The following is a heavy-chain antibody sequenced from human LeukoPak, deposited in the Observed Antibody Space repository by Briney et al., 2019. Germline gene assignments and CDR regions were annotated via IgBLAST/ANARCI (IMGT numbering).Heavy chain of an antibody. D-gene: IGHD3-10*01. V-gene: IGHV3-7*03. CDR1: GLIFSNYW. Sequence: GGSLRLSCAASGLIFSNYWMTWVRQAPGKGLEWVANIKEDGSETYYVDSVKGRFTISRDDDKNTLYLQMNSLRAEDTAVYYCEAYGSVWGQGTLVIVSS. CDR2: IKEDGSET. CDR3: EAYGSV. J-gene: IGHJ4*02.